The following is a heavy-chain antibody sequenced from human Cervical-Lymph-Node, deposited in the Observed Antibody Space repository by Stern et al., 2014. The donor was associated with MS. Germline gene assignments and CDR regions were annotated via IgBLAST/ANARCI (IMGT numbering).Heavy chain of an antibody. CDR2: IYSTGRS. V-gene: IGHV4-61*02. J-gene: IGHJ5*01. CDR3: AREWIYEVSWFDS. CDR1: GGSISSGSHY. D-gene: IGHD5/OR15-5a*01. Sequence: QVQLQESGPGLVKPSQTLSLTCTVSGGSISSGSHYWSWIRQPAGKGLEWVGRIYSTGRSNYTPSCKGGVTMSVDTSKDQFSLELRSVTAADTAMYYCAREWIYEVSWFDSWGQGSLVIVSS.